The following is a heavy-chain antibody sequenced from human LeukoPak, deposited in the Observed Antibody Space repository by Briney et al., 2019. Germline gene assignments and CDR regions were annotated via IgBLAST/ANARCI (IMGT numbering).Heavy chain of an antibody. CDR1: GGSFSDYY. V-gene: IGHV4-34*01. CDR2: INHSGST. J-gene: IGHJ6*04. Sequence: SETLSLTCAVYGGSFSDYYWSWIRQPPGKGLEWIGEINHSGSTNYNPSLKNRVTVSVDTSKSQFSLKLSSVTAADTAVYYCARGRYPGIAAAGHYGMDVWGKGTTVTVSS. CDR3: ARGRYPGIAAAGHYGMDV. D-gene: IGHD6-13*01.